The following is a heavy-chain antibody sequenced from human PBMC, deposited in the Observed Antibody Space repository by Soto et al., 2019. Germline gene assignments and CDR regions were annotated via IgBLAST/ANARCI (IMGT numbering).Heavy chain of an antibody. CDR2: INSDGSST. D-gene: IGHD2-15*01. V-gene: IGHV3-74*01. Sequence: GGSLRLSCAASGFTFSSYWMHWVRQAPGKGLVWVSRINSDGSSTSYADSVKGRFTISRDNAKNTLYLQMNSLRAEDTAVYYCARDTRYCSGGSCSSGPLNWGQGTLVTVSS. J-gene: IGHJ4*02. CDR3: ARDTRYCSGGSCSSGPLN. CDR1: GFTFSSYW.